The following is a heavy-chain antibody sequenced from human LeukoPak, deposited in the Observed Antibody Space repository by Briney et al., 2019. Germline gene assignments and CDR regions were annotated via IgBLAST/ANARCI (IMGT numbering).Heavy chain of an antibody. V-gene: IGHV4-61*02. Sequence: ASQTLSLTCTVSGGSISSGSYYWSWIRQPAGKGLEWIGRIYTSGSTNYNPSLKSRVTISVDTSKNQFSLKLSSVTAADTAVCYCARDQGQGYYYYYMDVWGKGTTVTVSS. CDR2: IYTSGST. J-gene: IGHJ6*03. CDR1: GGSISSGSYY. CDR3: ARDQGQGYYYYYMDV.